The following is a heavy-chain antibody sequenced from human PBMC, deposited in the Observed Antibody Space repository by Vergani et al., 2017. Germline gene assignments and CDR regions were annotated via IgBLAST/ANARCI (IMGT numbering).Heavy chain of an antibody. CDR3: ARGSGYYFDY. Sequence: QVPLQESGPGVVKPSQTLSLTFAVSGGSIRSGDHCWTWIRRRPGKGLEWIEYIFYSGTTYDNPSRRSRLTISVDTSQNQFSLKLRSVTASDTAVYYCARGSGYYFDYWGQGMLVTVSS. V-gene: IGHV4-31*11. J-gene: IGHJ4*02. CDR2: IFYSGTT. CDR1: GGSIRSGDHC.